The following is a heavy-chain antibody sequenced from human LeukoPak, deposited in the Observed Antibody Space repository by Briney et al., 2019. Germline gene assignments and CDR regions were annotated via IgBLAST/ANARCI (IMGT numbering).Heavy chain of an antibody. Sequence: KSGGSLRLSCAASGFAFKSYSIYWVHQAPGKGLEWVSSITSGSSYRFYADSVKGRFTISRDNAKNSLYLQMNSLRAEDTAVYYCARDPYSGSYGNYYYYFMDVWGKGTTVTISS. CDR3: ARDPYSGSYGNYYYYFMDV. CDR2: ITSGSSYR. CDR1: GFAFKSYS. V-gene: IGHV3-21*01. J-gene: IGHJ6*03. D-gene: IGHD1-26*01.